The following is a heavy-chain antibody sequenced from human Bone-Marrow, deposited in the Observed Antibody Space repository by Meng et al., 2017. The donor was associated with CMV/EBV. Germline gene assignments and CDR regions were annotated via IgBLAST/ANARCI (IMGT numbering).Heavy chain of an antibody. CDR1: GFIVSDNY. D-gene: IGHD3-3*01. CDR3: ARLSDPEWLPFAMDI. Sequence: GGSLRLSCAVSGFIVSDNYMTWVRQAPGKGLECISVIYNEGRTFYVDSVKGRFTISRGNSKNTVYLQMTSLRADDSAMYFCARLSDPEWLPFAMDIWGQGTTVTVSS. CDR2: IYNEGRT. V-gene: IGHV3-66*02. J-gene: IGHJ6*02.